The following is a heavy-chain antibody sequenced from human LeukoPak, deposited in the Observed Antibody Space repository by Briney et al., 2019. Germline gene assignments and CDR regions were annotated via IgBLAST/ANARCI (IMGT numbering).Heavy chain of an antibody. CDR1: GGSISSSSYY. Sequence: SGTLSLTCTVSGGSISSSSYYWGWIRQPPGKGLEWIGYIYASGSTNYNPSLKSRVTISVDTSKNQFSLKLSSVTAADTAVYYCARRVAAAGTGYYYYMDVWGKGTTVTVSS. V-gene: IGHV4-61*05. D-gene: IGHD6-13*01. CDR2: IYASGST. J-gene: IGHJ6*03. CDR3: ARRVAAAGTGYYYYMDV.